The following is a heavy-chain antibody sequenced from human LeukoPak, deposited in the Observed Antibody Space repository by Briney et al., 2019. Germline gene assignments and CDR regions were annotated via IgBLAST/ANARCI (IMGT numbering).Heavy chain of an antibody. D-gene: IGHD3-10*01. CDR2: INPNSGGT. V-gene: IGHV1-2*06. J-gene: IGHJ4*02. CDR3: ARPSIPHYYGSGSNLFDY. Sequence: ASVKVSCKASGYTFTGYYMHWVRQAPGQGLEWMGRINPNSGGTNYAQKFQGRVTMTRDTSISTAYMELSRLRSDDTAVYYCARPSIPHYYGSGSNLFDYWGQGTLVTVPS. CDR1: GYTFTGYY.